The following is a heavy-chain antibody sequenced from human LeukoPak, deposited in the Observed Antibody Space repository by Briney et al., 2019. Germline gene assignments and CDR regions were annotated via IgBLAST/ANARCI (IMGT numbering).Heavy chain of an antibody. CDR2: IYPGDSGT. D-gene: IGHD3-22*01. CDR1: GYSFTSYW. J-gene: IGHJ4*02. Sequence: GESLKISCKGSGYSFTSYWIGWVRQMPGKGLEWMGIIYPGDSGTRYSPSFQGQVTISADKSISTAYLQWSSLKASDTAMYYCARRPVYYYDSSGYPAYYFDYWGQGTLVTVSS. V-gene: IGHV5-51*01. CDR3: ARRPVYYYDSSGYPAYYFDY.